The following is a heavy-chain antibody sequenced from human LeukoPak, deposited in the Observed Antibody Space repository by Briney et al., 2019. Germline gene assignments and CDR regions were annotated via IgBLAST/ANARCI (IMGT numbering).Heavy chain of an antibody. CDR3: AKDPEYQLLSDAFDI. V-gene: IGHV3-48*01. Sequence: GGSLRLSCAASGFTFSSYSMTWVRQAPGKGLEWVSYISSSSSTIYYADSVKGRFTISRDNSKNTLYLQMNSLRAEDTAVYYCAKDPEYQLLSDAFDIWGQGTMVTVSS. CDR1: GFTFSSYS. J-gene: IGHJ3*02. CDR2: ISSSSSTI. D-gene: IGHD2-2*01.